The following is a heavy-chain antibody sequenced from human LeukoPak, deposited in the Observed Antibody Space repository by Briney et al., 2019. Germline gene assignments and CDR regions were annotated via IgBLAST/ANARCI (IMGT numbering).Heavy chain of an antibody. D-gene: IGHD3-22*01. J-gene: IGHJ4*02. CDR1: GGSIRSYH. CDR2: IYDSGST. CDR3: ARAAGFYYDSSGYIR. Sequence: SETLSLTCTVSGGSIRSYHWSWIRQPPGKRLEWIGYIYDSGSTNYNPSLKSRVTISIDTSKNQFSLKLSSVTAADTAVYYCARAAGFYYDSSGYIRWGQGTLVTVSS. V-gene: IGHV4-59*01.